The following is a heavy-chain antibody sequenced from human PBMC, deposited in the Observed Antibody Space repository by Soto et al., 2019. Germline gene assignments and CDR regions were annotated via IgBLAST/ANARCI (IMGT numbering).Heavy chain of an antibody. V-gene: IGHV4-39*01. D-gene: IGHD2-15*01. Sequence: PSETLSLTCVVSGGSIGSSSYYWDWIRQPPGKGLEWIGTIYYSGTSNYNPSLKSRVTMSVDTSRNQFSLKLSSVTAADTAVYYCARHAIGVVVPAAIRNWGQGSLVTV. CDR2: IYYSGTS. J-gene: IGHJ4*02. CDR3: ARHAIGVVVPAAIRN. CDR1: GGSIGSSSYY.